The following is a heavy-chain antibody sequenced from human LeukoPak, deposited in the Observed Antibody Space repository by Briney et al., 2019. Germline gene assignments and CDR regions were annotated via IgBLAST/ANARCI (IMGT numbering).Heavy chain of an antibody. CDR2: IYTGGST. J-gene: IGHJ6*03. CDR3: ARNVLRFLEYHYYYYMDV. Sequence: SETLSLTCTVSGGSISSGSYYWSWIRQPAGKGLEWIGRIYTGGSTNYNPSLKSRVTISVDTSKNQFSLKLSSVTAADTAVYYCARNVLRFLEYHYYYYMDVWGKGTAVTVSS. CDR1: GGSISSGSYY. V-gene: IGHV4-61*02. D-gene: IGHD3-3*01.